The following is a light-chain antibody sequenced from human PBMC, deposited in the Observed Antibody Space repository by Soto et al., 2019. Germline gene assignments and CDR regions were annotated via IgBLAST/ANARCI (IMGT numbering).Light chain of an antibody. V-gene: IGLV1-51*02. CDR2: ENN. CDR1: SSNIGNNY. J-gene: IGLJ1*01. Sequence: QSALTQPPSVSAAPGQKVTISCSGSSSNIGNNYVSWYQQLPGTAPKLLIYENNKRPSGIPDRFSGSKSGTSATLGITGLQMGEEAFYYCETWDRSLGAYVFGMGTRVTV. CDR3: ETWDRSLGAYV.